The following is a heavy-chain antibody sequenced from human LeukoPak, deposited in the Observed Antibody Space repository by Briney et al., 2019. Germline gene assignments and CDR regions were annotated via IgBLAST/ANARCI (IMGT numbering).Heavy chain of an antibody. CDR2: ISWNSGTI. CDR1: GFIFNNYA. J-gene: IGHJ4*02. V-gene: IGHV3-9*01. Sequence: GGSLRLSCAGSGFIFNNYAMHWVRQPPGKGLEWVSGISWNSGTIDYADSVRGRFTISRDNAKSSLYLQMDSLRVEDTAFYYCAKDNRRHYTSGPNPDSLHWGQGALVTVSS. CDR3: AKDNRRHYTSGPNPDSLH. D-gene: IGHD6-19*01.